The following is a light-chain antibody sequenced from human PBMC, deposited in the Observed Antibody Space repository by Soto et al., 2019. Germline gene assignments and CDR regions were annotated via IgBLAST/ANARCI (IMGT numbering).Light chain of an antibody. CDR1: QSVSSH. CDR3: QHFNIWPYT. V-gene: IGKV3-15*01. CDR2: DAS. Sequence: EIVMTQSPVTLSVSPGAIATLSCRASQSVSSHLAWYQHTPCQPPRLLIYDASTRATGIPARFSGSGSGTEFTLTISSLQSEDFAIYYGQHFNIWPYTFGQGTKVDIK. J-gene: IGKJ2*01.